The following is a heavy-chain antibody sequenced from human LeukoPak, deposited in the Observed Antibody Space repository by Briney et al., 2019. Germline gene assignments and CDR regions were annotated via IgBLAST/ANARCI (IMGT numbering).Heavy chain of an antibody. Sequence: SVKVSCKASGGTFSSYAISWVRQAPGQGLEWMGGIIPIFGTANYAQKFQGRVTITTDESTSTAYMELSSLRSEDTAVYYCARDHYYDSRGYYKPRYWYFDLWGRGTLVTVSS. CDR3: ARDHYYDSRGYYKPRYWYFDL. J-gene: IGHJ2*01. CDR2: IIPIFGTA. V-gene: IGHV1-69*05. CDR1: GGTFSSYA. D-gene: IGHD3-22*01.